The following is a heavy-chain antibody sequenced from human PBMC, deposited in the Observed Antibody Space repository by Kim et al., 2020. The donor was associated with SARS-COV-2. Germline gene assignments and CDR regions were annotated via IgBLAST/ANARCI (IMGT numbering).Heavy chain of an antibody. D-gene: IGHD3-10*01. CDR1: GGSFSGFS. CDR2: INQGGFT. J-gene: IGHJ4*02. CDR3: ARGGIDEHRRLYGSGTYYRY. Sequence: SETLSLSCVVSGGSFSGFSWTWIRQPPGEGLEWIGEINQGGFTYYNPALNGRVAISLDTSENQLSLSLTSVTAADTAVYYCARGGIDEHRRLYGSGTYYRYWGQGSLVIVSS. V-gene: IGHV4-34*01.